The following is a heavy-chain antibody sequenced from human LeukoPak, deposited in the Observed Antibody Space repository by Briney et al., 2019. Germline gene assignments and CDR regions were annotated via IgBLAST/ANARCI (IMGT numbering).Heavy chain of an antibody. Sequence: GGSLRLSCAASGFTFSSYAMSWVRQAPGKGLEWVSAISGSGGSTYYADSVKGRFTISRDNSKNTLYLQMNSLRAEDTAVYYCTRHGYYDSSGYYYGWYFDLWGRGTLVTVSS. CDR1: GFTFSSYA. D-gene: IGHD3-22*01. V-gene: IGHV3-23*01. J-gene: IGHJ2*01. CDR3: TRHGYYDSSGYYYGWYFDL. CDR2: ISGSGGST.